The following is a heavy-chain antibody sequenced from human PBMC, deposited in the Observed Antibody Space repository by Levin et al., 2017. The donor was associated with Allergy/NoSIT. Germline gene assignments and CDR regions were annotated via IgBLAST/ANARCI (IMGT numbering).Heavy chain of an antibody. CDR2: IYSGGST. V-gene: IGHV3-53*01. D-gene: IGHD3-10*01. CDR1: GFTVSSNY. CDR3: ARGGPGSGTNQYFDY. Sequence: PGGSLRLSCAASGFTVSSNYMSWVRQAPGKGLEWVSVIYSGGSTYYAESVKGRFTISRDKSKNTLYLQMNSLRAEDTAVYYCARGGPGSGTNQYFDYWGQGTLVTVSS. J-gene: IGHJ4*02.